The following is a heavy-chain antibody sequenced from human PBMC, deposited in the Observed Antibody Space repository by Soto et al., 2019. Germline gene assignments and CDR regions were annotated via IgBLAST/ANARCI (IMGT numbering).Heavy chain of an antibody. D-gene: IGHD5-12*01. Sequence: ASVKVSCKASGSTFFTYEISWVRQAPGQGLEWMGWISTYSGDTKYAQKFQGRVTMTTDTSTTTAYLELRSLRSDDTAVYYCARHHGPTTSENWFDPWGQGTLVTVSS. CDR3: ARHHGPTTSENWFDP. J-gene: IGHJ5*02. CDR1: GSTFFTYE. V-gene: IGHV1-18*01. CDR2: ISTYSGDT.